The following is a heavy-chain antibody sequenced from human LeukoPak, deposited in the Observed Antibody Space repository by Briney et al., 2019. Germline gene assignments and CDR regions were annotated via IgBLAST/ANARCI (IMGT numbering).Heavy chain of an antibody. J-gene: IGHJ4*02. D-gene: IGHD6-6*01. CDR3: AKDREYSSSYYFDY. CDR1: GFTFSSYA. V-gene: IGHV3-23*01. CDR2: LSDSGGRT. Sequence: GGSLRLSCAASGFTFSSYAMSWVRQAPGKGLEWVSSLSDSGGRTYYADSVKGRFTISRDNSKNTVYLQMNSLRADDTAVYYCAKDREYSSSYYFDYWGQGTLVTVSS.